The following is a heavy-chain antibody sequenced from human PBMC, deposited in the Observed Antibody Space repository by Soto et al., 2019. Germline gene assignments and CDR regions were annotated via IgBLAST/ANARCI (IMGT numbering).Heavy chain of an antibody. Sequence: SETLSLTCSVSGASISNFYWSWIRQSAGKGLEWIGRLYTRGTTDYNPSLKSRVTMSIDTSKNRVSLSLTSVTAADTAVYYCAKGGTYYFDSWG. CDR2: LYTRGTT. CDR3: AKGGTYYFDS. J-gene: IGHJ4*01. CDR1: GASISNFY. V-gene: IGHV4-4*07. D-gene: IGHD3-16*01.